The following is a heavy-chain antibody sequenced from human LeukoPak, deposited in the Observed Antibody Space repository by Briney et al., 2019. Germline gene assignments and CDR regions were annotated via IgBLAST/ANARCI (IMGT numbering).Heavy chain of an antibody. V-gene: IGHV1-69*06. Sequence: ASVKVSCKASGYTFSDYGVSWVRQAPGQGLEWMGGIIPIFGTANYAQKFQGRVTITADKSTSTAYMELSSLRSEDTAVYYCARGDSSSWSPSNWFDPWGQGTLVTVSS. CDR2: IIPIFGTA. CDR3: ARGDSSSWSPSNWFDP. J-gene: IGHJ5*02. D-gene: IGHD6-13*01. CDR1: GYTFSDYG.